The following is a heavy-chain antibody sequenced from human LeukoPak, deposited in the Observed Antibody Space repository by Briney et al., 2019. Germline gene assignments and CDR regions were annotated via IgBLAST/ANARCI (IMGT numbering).Heavy chain of an antibody. CDR1: GFTFRSYW. Sequence: AGGSLRLSCSASGFTFRSYWRGWVRQAPGKGLEWVANIKQDGSEKYYVGSVKGRFTISRDNAKNSLYLQMNGLRAEDTAVYYCASGSQDYYYYMDVWGKGTTVTVSS. J-gene: IGHJ6*03. CDR3: ASGSQDYYYYMDV. D-gene: IGHD1-26*01. CDR2: IKQDGSEK. V-gene: IGHV3-7*01.